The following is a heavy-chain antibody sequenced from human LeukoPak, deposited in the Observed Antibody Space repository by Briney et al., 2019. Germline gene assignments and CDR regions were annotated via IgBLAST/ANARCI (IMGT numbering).Heavy chain of an antibody. D-gene: IGHD2-21*01. CDR1: GFTFSSYW. J-gene: IGHJ4*02. CDR2: IKQDGSEK. Sequence: GGSLRLSCAASGFTFSSYWMSWVRQAPGKGLEWVANIKQDGSEKYYVDSVKGRFTISRDNAKNSLYLQMNSLRAEDTAVYYCAAGALRGFHTFDYWGQGTLVTVSS. V-gene: IGHV3-7*01. CDR3: AAGALRGFHTFDY.